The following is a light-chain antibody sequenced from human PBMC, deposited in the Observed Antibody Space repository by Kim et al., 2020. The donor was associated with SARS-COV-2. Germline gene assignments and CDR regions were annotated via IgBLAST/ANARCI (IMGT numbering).Light chain of an antibody. CDR3: AAWDDSLNGWV. V-gene: IGLV1-44*01. Sequence: GQRVTISCSGSSTNIENNTVNRYQHLPGTAPKLLIYSANQRPSGVPDRFSGSKSVTSTSLAISGLQSEDEADYYCAAWDDSLNGWVFGGGTQLTVL. CDR2: SAN. J-gene: IGLJ2*01. CDR1: STNIENNT.